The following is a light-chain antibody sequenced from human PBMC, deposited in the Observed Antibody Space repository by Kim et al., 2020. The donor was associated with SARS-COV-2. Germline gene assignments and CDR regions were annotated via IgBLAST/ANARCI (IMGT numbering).Light chain of an antibody. V-gene: IGLV3-10*01. J-gene: IGLJ3*02. Sequence: SYELTQPPSVSVSPGQTARITCSGDALPKKYAYWYQQQSGQAPVLVIYEDSKRPSGIPERFSGSSSGTMATLTISGAQVEDEADYYCYSTDSSGNHRVFGGGTQLTVL. CDR2: EDS. CDR1: ALPKKY. CDR3: YSTDSSGNHRV.